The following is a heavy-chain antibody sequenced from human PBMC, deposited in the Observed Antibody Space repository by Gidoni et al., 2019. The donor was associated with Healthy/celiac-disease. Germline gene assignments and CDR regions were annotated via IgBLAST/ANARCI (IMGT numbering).Heavy chain of an antibody. D-gene: IGHD1-1*01. Sequence: QVQLVQSGAEVKKPGASVKVSCKASGYTFTSYGISWVRQAPGQGLEWMGWIGAYNGNTNYAQKHQGRVTMTTDTSTSTAYMELRSLRSDDTAVYYCARVALERSPTRQPYYYYGMDVWGQGTTVTVSS. CDR2: IGAYNGNT. J-gene: IGHJ6*02. CDR3: ARVALERSPTRQPYYYYGMDV. CDR1: GYTFTSYG. V-gene: IGHV1-18*01.